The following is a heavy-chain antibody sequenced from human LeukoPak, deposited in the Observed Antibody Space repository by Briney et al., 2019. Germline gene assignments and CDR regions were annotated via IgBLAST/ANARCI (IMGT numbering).Heavy chain of an antibody. V-gene: IGHV4-39*01. D-gene: IGHD6-13*01. CDR1: GGSISSSSYY. CDR3: ASELGGPY. J-gene: IGHJ4*02. CDR2: IYYSGST. Sequence: SETLSLTCTASGGSISSSSYYWGWIRQPPGKGLEWIGSIYYSGSTYYNPSLKSRVTISVDTSKNQFSLKLSSVTAADTAVYYCASELGGPYWGQGTLVTVSS.